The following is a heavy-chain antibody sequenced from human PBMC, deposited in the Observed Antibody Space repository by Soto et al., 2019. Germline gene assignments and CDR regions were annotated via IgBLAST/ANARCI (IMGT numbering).Heavy chain of an antibody. D-gene: IGHD2-21*01. CDR3: VRDSAYAFDI. V-gene: IGHV3-48*02. Sequence: GSLRLSCAASGFTFSRYDMNWVRQAPGKGLEWLSNIRNSGTSMSYADPVEGRFTISRDNARNSLYLEMNSLRDEDTALYYCVRDSAYAFDIWGRGTMVTVSS. CDR2: IRNSGTSM. CDR1: GFTFSRYD. J-gene: IGHJ3*02.